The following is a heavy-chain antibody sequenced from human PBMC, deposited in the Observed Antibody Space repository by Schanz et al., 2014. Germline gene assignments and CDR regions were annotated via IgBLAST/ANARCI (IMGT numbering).Heavy chain of an antibody. D-gene: IGHD6-19*01. Sequence: EVQLLESGGGLVQPGGSLRLSCAASGFSFSIFAMTWVRQAPGQGLEWVAVIYSGGSTFYTDSVKGRFTISRDNSKNTLYLQMNSLIAEDTAVYYCAKCIGWYGRCAFDIWGQGTMVTVSS. CDR1: GFSFSIFA. CDR2: IYSGGST. CDR3: AKCIGWYGRCAFDI. J-gene: IGHJ3*02. V-gene: IGHV3-23*03.